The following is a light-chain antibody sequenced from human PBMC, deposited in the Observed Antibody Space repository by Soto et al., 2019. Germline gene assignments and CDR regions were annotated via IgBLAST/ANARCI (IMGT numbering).Light chain of an antibody. J-gene: IGLJ3*02. CDR1: SSDVGSYNL. V-gene: IGLV2-23*03. Sequence: QSVLTQPASVSGSPGQSITISCTGTSSDVGSYNLVSWYQQHPGEAPKLMIYEGSKRPSGVSNRFSGSKSGNTASLTISGLQAEDEADYYCCSYASSSTFWVFGGGTKLTVL. CDR2: EGS. CDR3: CSYASSSTFWV.